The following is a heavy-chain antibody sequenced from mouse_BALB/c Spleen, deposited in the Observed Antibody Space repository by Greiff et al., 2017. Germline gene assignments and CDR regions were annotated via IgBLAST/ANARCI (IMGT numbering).Heavy chain of an antibody. J-gene: IGHJ4*01. CDR1: GYSITSDYA. CDR3: ARYGNYDDYYAMDY. V-gene: IGHV3-2*02. Sequence: DVKLQESGPGLVKPSQSLSLTCTVTGYSITSDYAWNWIRQFPGNKLEWMGYISYSGSTSYNPSLKSRISITRDTSKNQFFLQLNSVTTEDTATYYCARYGNYDDYYAMDYWGQGTSVTVSS. D-gene: IGHD2-1*01. CDR2: ISYSGST.